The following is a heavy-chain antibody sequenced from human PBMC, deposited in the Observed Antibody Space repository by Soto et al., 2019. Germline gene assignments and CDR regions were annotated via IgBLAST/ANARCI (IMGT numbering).Heavy chain of an antibody. J-gene: IGHJ6*02. CDR3: ARDRRYYDSSGYSYYYYGMDV. D-gene: IGHD3-22*01. CDR2: IYHSGST. Sequence: SETLSLTCAVSGGSISSSNWWSWVRQPPGKGLEWIGEIYHSGSTNYNPSLKSRVTISVDRSKNQFSLKLSSVTAADTAAYYCARDRRYYDSSGYSYYYYGMDVWGQGTTVTVSS. CDR1: GGSISSSNW. V-gene: IGHV4-4*02.